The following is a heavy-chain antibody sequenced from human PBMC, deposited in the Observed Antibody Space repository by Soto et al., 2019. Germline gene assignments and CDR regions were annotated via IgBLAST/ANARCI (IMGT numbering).Heavy chain of an antibody. Sequence: QITLKESGPTLVKPTQTLTLTCTFSGFSLSTSGVGVGWIRQPPGKALEWLALIYWDDDKRSSPSLKSRLTITKDTSKNQVVLTMTSMDPVDTATYYYAHRRRGSYFDYWGQGTLVTVSS. D-gene: IGHD3-16*01. CDR1: GFSLSTSGVG. CDR3: AHRRRGSYFDY. J-gene: IGHJ4*02. V-gene: IGHV2-5*02. CDR2: IYWDDDK.